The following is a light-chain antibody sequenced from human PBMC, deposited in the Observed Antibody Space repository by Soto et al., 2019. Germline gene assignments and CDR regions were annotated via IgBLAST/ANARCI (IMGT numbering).Light chain of an antibody. J-gene: IGLJ2*01. V-gene: IGLV1-47*02. CDR3: ASWDYSLSGIV. CDR2: NND. Sequence: QSVVSQSPSASATPGQRVTISCSGSDSNIGSNSVYWYHHLPGTAPKLLIYNNDQRPSGVPDRFSGSKSGTSASLAVSGLRSGDEADYYCASWDYSLSGIVFGGGTKLTVL. CDR1: DSNIGSNS.